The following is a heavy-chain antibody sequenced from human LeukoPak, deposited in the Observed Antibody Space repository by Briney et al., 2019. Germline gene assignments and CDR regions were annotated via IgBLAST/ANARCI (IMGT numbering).Heavy chain of an antibody. CDR3: ARWGVYEEVSFRYYYYYYMDV. J-gene: IGHJ6*03. Sequence: ASVKVSCKASGYTFTSYYMHWVRQAPGQGLEWMGIINPSGGSTSYAQKFQGRVTMTRDTSTSTVYMELSSPRSEDTAVYYCARWGVYEEVSFRYYYYYYMDVWGKGTTVTVSS. V-gene: IGHV1-46*01. CDR2: INPSGGST. D-gene: IGHD5/OR15-5a*01. CDR1: GYTFTSYY.